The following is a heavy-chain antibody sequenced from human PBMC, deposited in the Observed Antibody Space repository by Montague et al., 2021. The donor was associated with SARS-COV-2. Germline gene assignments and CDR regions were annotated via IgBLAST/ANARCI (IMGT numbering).Heavy chain of an antibody. Sequence: SETLSLTCTVSGGSYTGYYWGWIRQSPGRGLEWIGEINHNGNTEYSPSLRGRVTLSADTPRIHFSLSLASVTAADTAVYYCARDDYDSRSRCLDVWGQGTMVTVSS. CDR2: INHNGNT. CDR1: GGSYTGYY. D-gene: IGHD3-22*01. J-gene: IGHJ6*02. V-gene: IGHV4-34*01. CDR3: ARDDYDSRSRCLDV.